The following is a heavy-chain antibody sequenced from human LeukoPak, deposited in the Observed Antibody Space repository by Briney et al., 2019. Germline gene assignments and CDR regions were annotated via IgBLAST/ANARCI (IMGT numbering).Heavy chain of an antibody. CDR1: GGSFSGYY. D-gene: IGHD6-13*01. Sequence: SETLSLTCAVYGGSFSGYYWSWIRQPPGKGLEWIGEINHSGSTNYNPSLKSRVTISVDTSKNQFSLKLSSVTAADTAVYYCARHLGIAAAGLLYYFDYWGQGTLVTVSS. V-gene: IGHV4-34*01. J-gene: IGHJ4*02. CDR3: ARHLGIAAAGLLYYFDY. CDR2: INHSGST.